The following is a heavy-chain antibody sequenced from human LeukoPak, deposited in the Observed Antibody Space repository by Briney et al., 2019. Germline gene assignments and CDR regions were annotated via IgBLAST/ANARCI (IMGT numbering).Heavy chain of an antibody. CDR2: VYYSGTT. V-gene: IGHV4-39*01. Sequence: PSETLSLTCTVSGGSISSSSYYWGWIRQPPGKGLEWIGSVYYSGTTFYNPSLKSRLTMSVDTSRNQFSLRLSSVTAADTAVYYCARRVIVHTLDIWGQGTMVTVSP. CDR1: GGSISSSSYY. J-gene: IGHJ3*02. CDR3: ARRVIVHTLDI. D-gene: IGHD3-22*01.